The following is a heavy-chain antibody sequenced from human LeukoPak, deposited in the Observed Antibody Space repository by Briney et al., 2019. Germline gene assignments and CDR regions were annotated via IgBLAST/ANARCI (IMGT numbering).Heavy chain of an antibody. V-gene: IGHV4-39*01. CDR1: GGSISNSSYY. Sequence: SETLSLTCTVSGGSISNSSYYWGWIRQPPGKGLEWIGSMYYSGSTYYNPSLKSRATISVDTSKNQFSLKLSSVTAADTVVYYCARHGRMGTINPSYWGQGTLVTVSS. CDR3: ARHGRMGTINPSY. J-gene: IGHJ4*02. CDR2: MYYSGST. D-gene: IGHD5-24*01.